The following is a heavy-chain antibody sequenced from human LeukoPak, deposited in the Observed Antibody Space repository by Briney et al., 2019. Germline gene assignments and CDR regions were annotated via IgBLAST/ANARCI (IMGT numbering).Heavy chain of an antibody. CDR3: AREGPRGNSQFDY. CDR1: GFTFSSYA. Sequence: GGSLRLSCAASGFTFSSYAMHWVRQAPGKGLEWVAVISYDGSNKYYADSVKGRLIISRNNSKNTLYLQMNSLRAEDTAIYYCAREGPRGNSQFDYWGQGTLVTVSS. D-gene: IGHD2/OR15-2a*01. V-gene: IGHV3-30*04. J-gene: IGHJ4*02. CDR2: ISYDGSNK.